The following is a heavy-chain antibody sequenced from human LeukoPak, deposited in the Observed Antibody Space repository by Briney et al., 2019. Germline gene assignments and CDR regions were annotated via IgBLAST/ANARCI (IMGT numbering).Heavy chain of an antibody. Sequence: GRSLRLSCAASGFTFSSYAMHWVRQAPGKGLEWVAVISYDGSNKYYADSVKGRFTISRDNSKNTLYLQMNSLRAEDTAVYYCARGGYSGYDYYFDYWGQGTLVTVSS. V-gene: IGHV3-30-3*01. D-gene: IGHD5-12*01. CDR2: ISYDGSNK. J-gene: IGHJ4*02. CDR1: GFTFSSYA. CDR3: ARGGYSGYDYYFDY.